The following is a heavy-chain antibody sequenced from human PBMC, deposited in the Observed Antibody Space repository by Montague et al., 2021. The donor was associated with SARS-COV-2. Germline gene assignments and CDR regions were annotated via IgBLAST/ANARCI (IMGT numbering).Heavy chain of an antibody. J-gene: IGHJ6*02. CDR1: SGSFRGYY. CDR3: GRLGAITLVRGITKADFSNYGMDV. V-gene: IGHV4-34*01. Sequence: SETLSLTCAVSSGSFRGYYWSWIRQPPGKGLEWIGEINHSGSTTYNPSLESRVSISVDTSNKQFSLKVTSVTAADTAVYYCGRLGAITLVRGITKADFSNYGMDVWDQGTTVTVSS. CDR2: INHSGST. D-gene: IGHD3-10*01.